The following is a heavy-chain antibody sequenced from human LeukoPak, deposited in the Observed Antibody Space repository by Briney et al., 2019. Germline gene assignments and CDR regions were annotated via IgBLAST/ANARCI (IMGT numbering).Heavy chain of an antibody. CDR2: MSSDSYHI. Sequence: PGGSLRLSCAASGFTLSTYSMNWVRQAPGMGLEWVSSMSSDSYHIYYADSVKGRFTISRDNAKNSLYLQMNSLRVDDTAVYYCARGGSGLFDYRGQGTLVTVSS. V-gene: IGHV3-21*01. D-gene: IGHD2-15*01. CDR3: ARGGSGLFDY. J-gene: IGHJ4*02. CDR1: GFTLSTYS.